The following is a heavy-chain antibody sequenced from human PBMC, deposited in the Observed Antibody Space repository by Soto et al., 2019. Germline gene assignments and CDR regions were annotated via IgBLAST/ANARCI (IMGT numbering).Heavy chain of an antibody. D-gene: IGHD5-18*01. CDR2: ISYDGSNK. CDR3: ARSQGYSYGFDY. V-gene: IGHV3-30-3*01. J-gene: IGHJ4*02. CDR1: GFTFSSYA. Sequence: PGGSLRPSCAASGFTFSSYAMHWVRQAPGKGLEWVAVISYDGSNKYYADSVKGRFTISRDNSKNTLYLQMNSLRAEDTAVYYCARSQGYSYGFDYWGQGTLVTVSS.